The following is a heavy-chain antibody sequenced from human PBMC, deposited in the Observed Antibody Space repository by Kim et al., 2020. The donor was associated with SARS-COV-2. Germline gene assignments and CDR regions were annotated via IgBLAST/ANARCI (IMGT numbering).Heavy chain of an antibody. Sequence: SETLSLTCSVSGGPINIGNYYWSWIRQPAGKGLAYIGRIYTNGNTRYKPSLESRVTISLDTSKNQFSLKLNSVTAADTAVYYCARESAGIWGQGTLVTVSS. J-gene: IGHJ4*02. CDR1: GGPINIGNYY. V-gene: IGHV4-61*02. CDR2: IYTNGNT. CDR3: ARESAGI.